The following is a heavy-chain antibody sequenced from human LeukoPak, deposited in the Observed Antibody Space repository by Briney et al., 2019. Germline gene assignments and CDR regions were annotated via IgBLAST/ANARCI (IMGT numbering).Heavy chain of an antibody. CDR1: GGSISSGGYY. J-gene: IGHJ4*02. CDR3: ARADTAMVYFDY. Sequence: PSQTLSLTCTVSGGSISSGGYYWSWIRQHPGKGLEWIGYIYYSGSTNYNPSLKSRVTISVDTSKNQFSLKLSSVTAADTAVYYCARADTAMVYFDYWGQGTLVTVSS. D-gene: IGHD5-18*01. V-gene: IGHV4-31*03. CDR2: IYYSGST.